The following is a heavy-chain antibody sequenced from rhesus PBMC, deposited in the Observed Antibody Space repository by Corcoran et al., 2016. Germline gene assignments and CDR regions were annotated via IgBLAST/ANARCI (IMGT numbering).Heavy chain of an antibody. CDR1: GYSISSNY. Sequence: QVQLQVSGPGLVKPSEPLSLTCAVSGYSISSNYWNWVRQPPGTGREWIGSIYGTGGSNYLNPSLKSRVTLSVDTSKNQFSLRLTSVTAADSAVYYCARDVAAPTDRYYFDYWGQGVLVTVSS. CDR2: IYGTGGSN. CDR3: ARDVAAPTDRYYFDY. J-gene: IGHJ4*01. D-gene: IGHD6-31*01. V-gene: IGHV4S14*01.